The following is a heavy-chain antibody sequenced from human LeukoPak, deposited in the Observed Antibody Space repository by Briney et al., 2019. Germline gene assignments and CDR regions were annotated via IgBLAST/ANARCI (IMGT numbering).Heavy chain of an antibody. V-gene: IGHV1-2*02. Sequence: ASVKVSCKASGYTFTGYYMHWVRQAPGQGLEWMGWINPNSGGTNYAQKFQGRVTMTRDTSISTAYMELSRLRSDGTAVYYCARTGTYYDFWSGYHDYWGQGTLVTVSS. CDR3: ARTGTYYDFWSGYHDY. J-gene: IGHJ4*02. D-gene: IGHD3-3*01. CDR2: INPNSGGT. CDR1: GYTFTGYY.